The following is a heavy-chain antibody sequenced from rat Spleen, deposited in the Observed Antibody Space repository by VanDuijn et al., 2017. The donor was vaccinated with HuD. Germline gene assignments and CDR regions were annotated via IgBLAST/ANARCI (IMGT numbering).Heavy chain of an antibody. Sequence: EVQLVESGGGLVQPGRSLKLSCAASGFTFSHYDMAWVRQAPAKGLEWVASIRSSGGSTYYRDSVKGRFTVSRDNAKSTLYLQMDSLRSEDTATYYCTTFRGFAYWGQGTLVTVSS. CDR1: GFTFSHYD. CDR3: TTFRGFAY. V-gene: IGHV5-27*01. D-gene: IGHD4-3*01. J-gene: IGHJ3*01. CDR2: IRSSGGST.